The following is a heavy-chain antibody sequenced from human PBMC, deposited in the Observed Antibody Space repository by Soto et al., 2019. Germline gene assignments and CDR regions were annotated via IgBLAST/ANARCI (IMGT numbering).Heavy chain of an antibody. Sequence: SETLSLTCAVYGGSFSGYYWSWIRQPPGKGLEWIGEINHSGSTNYNPSLKSRVTISVDTSKNQFSLKLSSVTAADTAVYYCAGRDYGDYPNWFDPWGQGTLVTVSS. CDR1: GGSFSGYY. CDR2: INHSGST. D-gene: IGHD4-17*01. CDR3: AGRDYGDYPNWFDP. J-gene: IGHJ5*02. V-gene: IGHV4-34*01.